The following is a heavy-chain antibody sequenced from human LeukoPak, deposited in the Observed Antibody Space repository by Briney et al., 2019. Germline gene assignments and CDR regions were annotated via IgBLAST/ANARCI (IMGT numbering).Heavy chain of an antibody. CDR3: ARGPNSNWSGLDF. V-gene: IGHV3-74*01. D-gene: IGHD6-6*01. CDR2: ISPTGSTT. J-gene: IGHJ4*02. Sequence: GGSLRLSCTASGFSFSGHWMHWARHLPGKGVVWVSRISPTGSTTSYADSVKGRFTVSRDNAKNTLYLQVNNLRAEDTAVYYCARGPNSNWSGLDFWGQGTLLTVS. CDR1: GFSFSGHW.